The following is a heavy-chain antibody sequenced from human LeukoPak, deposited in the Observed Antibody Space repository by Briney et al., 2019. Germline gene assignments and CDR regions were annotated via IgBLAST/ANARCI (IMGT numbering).Heavy chain of an antibody. V-gene: IGHV4-4*02. CDR3: ARDRSNYYYYYMDV. CDR1: GGSISSSNW. Sequence: SETLSLTCGVSGGSISSSNWWTWVRQPPGKGLEWIGEIYHRGRTNYNPSLKSRVTISVDKSKNQFSLKLSSVTAADTAVYYCARDRSNYYYYYMDVWGKGTTVTISS. J-gene: IGHJ6*03. D-gene: IGHD3/OR15-3a*01. CDR2: IYHRGRT.